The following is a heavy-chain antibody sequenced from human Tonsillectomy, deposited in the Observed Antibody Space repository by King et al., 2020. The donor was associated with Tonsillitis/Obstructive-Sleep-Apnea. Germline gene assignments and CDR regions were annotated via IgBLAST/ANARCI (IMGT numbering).Heavy chain of an antibody. CDR1: GGSISSYY. CDR3: ARGLKYAPREWELPPPEFDP. V-gene: IGHV4-59*01. J-gene: IGHJ5*02. D-gene: IGHD1-26*01. Sequence: VQLQESGPGLVKPSETLSLTCTVSGGSISSYYWSWIRQPPGKGLEWIGYIYYSGSTNYNPSLKSRVTISVDTSKNQFSLKLNSVTAADTAVYYCARGLKYAPREWELPPPEFDPWGQGTLVTVSS. CDR2: IYYSGST.